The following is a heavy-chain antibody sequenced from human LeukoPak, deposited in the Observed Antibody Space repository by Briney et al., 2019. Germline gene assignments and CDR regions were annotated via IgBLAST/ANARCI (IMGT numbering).Heavy chain of an antibody. V-gene: IGHV4-59*01. Sequence: SETLSLTCTVSGGPINPYYWGCIRQSPGKGLEWIGYIHYSGRNNCNPSLKSRVTISVDTSNNQFSLKLSSVTAADTAFYYCARYGSPYSFDLWGRGTLVTVSS. D-gene: IGHD2-15*01. J-gene: IGHJ2*01. CDR1: GGPINPYY. CDR3: ARYGSPYSFDL. CDR2: IHYSGRN.